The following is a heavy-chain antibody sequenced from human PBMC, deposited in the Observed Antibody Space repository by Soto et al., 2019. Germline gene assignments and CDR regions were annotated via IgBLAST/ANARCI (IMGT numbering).Heavy chain of an antibody. CDR3: ARYCSGGSCYTGAFDI. V-gene: IGHV4-31*03. D-gene: IGHD2-15*01. CDR1: GGSISSGGYY. Sequence: SSETLSLTCTVSGGSISSGGYYWSWIRQHPGKGLEWIGYIYYSGSTYYNPSLKSRVTISVDTSKNQFSLKLSSVTAADTAVYYCARYCSGGSCYTGAFDIWGQGTMVTVSS. J-gene: IGHJ3*02. CDR2: IYYSGST.